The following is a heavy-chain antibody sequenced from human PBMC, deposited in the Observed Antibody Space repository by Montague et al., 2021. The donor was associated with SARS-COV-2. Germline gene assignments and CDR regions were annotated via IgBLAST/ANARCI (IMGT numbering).Heavy chain of an antibody. Sequence: SETLSLTCTVYGASISSRSYYWGWIRQPPGKGLEWIGFQYYRGCTYYNPTLKSRVTISVDTSKNQFSLKLSSVTAADTAVYYCATLASSITIFGVVQGYYFDDWGQGTLVTVSS. V-gene: IGHV4-39*01. D-gene: IGHD3-3*01. CDR1: GASISSRSYY. J-gene: IGHJ4*02. CDR2: QYYRGCT. CDR3: ATLASSITIFGVVQGYYFDD.